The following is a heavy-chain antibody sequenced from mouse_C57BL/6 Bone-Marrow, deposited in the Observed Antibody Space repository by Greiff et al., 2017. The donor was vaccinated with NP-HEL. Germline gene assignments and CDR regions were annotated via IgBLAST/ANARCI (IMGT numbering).Heavy chain of an antibody. J-gene: IGHJ4*01. V-gene: IGHV5-12*01. CDR1: GFTFSDYY. CDR3: ARLIYYYGSMDY. Sequence: EVQRVESGGGLVQPGGSLKLSCAASGFTFSDYYMYWVRQTPEKRLEWVAYISNGGGSTYYPDTVKGRFTISRDNAKNTLYLQMSRLKSEDTAMYYCARLIYYYGSMDYWGQGTSVTVSS. CDR2: ISNGGGST. D-gene: IGHD1-1*01.